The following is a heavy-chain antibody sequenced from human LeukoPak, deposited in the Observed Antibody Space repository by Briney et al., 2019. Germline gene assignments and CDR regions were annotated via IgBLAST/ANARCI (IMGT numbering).Heavy chain of an antibody. J-gene: IGHJ3*02. D-gene: IGHD3-3*01. CDR3: ARSLWSGYDTFDI. CDR1: GYTFTNYD. V-gene: IGHV1-8*03. CDR2: MNPNTGNT. Sequence: ASVKASCKASGYTFTNYDINWVRQATGQGLEWMGWMNPNTGNTGYTQKFQGRITITRNTSISTAYMELSSLRSEDTAVYYWARSLWSGYDTFDIWGQGTMVTVSS.